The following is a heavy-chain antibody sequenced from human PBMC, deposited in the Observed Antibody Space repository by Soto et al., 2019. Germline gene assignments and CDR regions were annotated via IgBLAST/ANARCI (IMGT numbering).Heavy chain of an antibody. CDR1: GFTFSSYS. D-gene: IGHD5-18*01. CDR3: ARVSPRGYSYGYYG. J-gene: IGHJ4*02. CDR2: ISSSSSTI. Sequence: EVQLVESGGGLVQPGGSLRLSCAASGFTFSSYSMNWVRQAPGKGLEWVSYISSSSSTIYYADSVKGRFTISRDNAKNSLYLQMNSLRDEDTAVYYCARVSPRGYSYGYYGWGQGTLVTVSS. V-gene: IGHV3-48*02.